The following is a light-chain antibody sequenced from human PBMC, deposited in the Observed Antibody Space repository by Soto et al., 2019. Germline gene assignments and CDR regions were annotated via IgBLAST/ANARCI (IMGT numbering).Light chain of an antibody. CDR2: GAS. J-gene: IGKJ4*01. V-gene: IGKV3-15*01. Sequence: EIVMTQSPATLSVSPGERATLSCRASQSVSSNLAWYQQKPGQAPRLLIYGASSRATGFPARFSGRGSGTEFTLTISSLQSEDFAIYYCQQYDSWPLTFGGGTKVDIK. CDR3: QQYDSWPLT. CDR1: QSVSSN.